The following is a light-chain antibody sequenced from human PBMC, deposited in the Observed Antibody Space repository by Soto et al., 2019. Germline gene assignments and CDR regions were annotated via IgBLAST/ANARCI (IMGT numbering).Light chain of an antibody. CDR3: QQDYNLPPYT. J-gene: IGKJ2*01. Sequence: PGERVTLSCRASQSVSSSYLTWYQQKPGQAPRLLIYGASTRATSIPARFSGSGSGTDFTLTISSLQPEDFAVHYCQQDYNLPPYTVGQGTKLEIK. V-gene: IGKV3D-7*01. CDR1: QSVSSSY. CDR2: GAS.